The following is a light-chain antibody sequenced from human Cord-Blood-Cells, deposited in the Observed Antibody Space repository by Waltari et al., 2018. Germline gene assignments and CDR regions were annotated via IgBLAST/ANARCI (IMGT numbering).Light chain of an antibody. CDR3: CSYAGSYV. Sequence: QCALPPPLSMSGSPGQSVTLSCTGTSHDCGCADYVSGYQQHPGTAPKLIIYDVSKRPSGVPDRFSGSKSGNTASLTISGLQAEDEADYYCCSYAGSYVFGTGTKVTVL. CDR1: SHDCGCADY. CDR2: DVS. V-gene: IGLV2-11*01. J-gene: IGLJ1*01.